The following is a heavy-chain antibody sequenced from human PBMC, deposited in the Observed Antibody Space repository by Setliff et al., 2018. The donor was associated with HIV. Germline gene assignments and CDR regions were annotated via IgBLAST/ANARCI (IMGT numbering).Heavy chain of an antibody. CDR2: IYSGGST. CDR1: GFTVSSNY. V-gene: IGHV3-66*01. D-gene: IGHD2-21*02. CDR3: ARGGRDGGNFYYFDY. Sequence: PGGSLRLSCAASGFTVSSNYMSWVRQAPGKGLEWVSVIYSGGSTYYADSVKGRFTISRDNSKNTLYLQMNSLRAEDTAVYYCARGGRDGGNFYYFDYWGQGTLVTVS. J-gene: IGHJ4*02.